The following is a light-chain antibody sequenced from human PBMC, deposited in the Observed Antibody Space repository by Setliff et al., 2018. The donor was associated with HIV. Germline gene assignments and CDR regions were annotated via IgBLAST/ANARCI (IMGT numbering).Light chain of an antibody. V-gene: IGLV2-23*02. CDR1: SSDIGAYDL. CDR3: SSYAGSSSFDV. CDR2: EVN. Sequence: QSALTQPASVSGSPGQSITMFCTGNSSDIGAYDLVSWYQQHPGKAPQLTIFEVNKRPSGVSSRFSGFKTGYTASLTISGLQPEDEADYYCSSYAGSSSFDVFGTGTQLTVL. J-gene: IGLJ1*01.